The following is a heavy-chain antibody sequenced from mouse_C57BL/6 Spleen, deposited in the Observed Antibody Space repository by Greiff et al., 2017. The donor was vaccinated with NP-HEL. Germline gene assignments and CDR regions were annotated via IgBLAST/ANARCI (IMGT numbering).Heavy chain of an antibody. J-gene: IGHJ3*01. Sequence: QVQLKESGPELVKPGASVKISCKASGYAFSSSWMNWVKQRPGKGLEWIGRIYPGDGDTNYNGKFKGKATLTADKSSSTAYMQLSSLTSEDSAVYFCARSPDSSGHGFAYWGQGTLVTVSA. CDR3: ARSPDSSGHGFAY. D-gene: IGHD3-2*02. V-gene: IGHV1-82*01. CDR1: GYAFSSSW. CDR2: IYPGDGDT.